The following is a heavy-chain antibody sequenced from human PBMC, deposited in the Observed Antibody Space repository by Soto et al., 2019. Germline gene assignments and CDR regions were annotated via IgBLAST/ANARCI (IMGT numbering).Heavy chain of an antibody. D-gene: IGHD4-17*01. CDR1: GFTFSSYA. CDR2: ISGSGGST. V-gene: IGHV3-23*01. CDR3: AKRTVRWYFDL. J-gene: IGHJ2*01. Sequence: EVQLLESGGGLVQPGGSLRLSCAASGFTFSSYAMNWVRQAPGKGLEWVSVISGSGGSTYYADAVKGRFTISRDNSKNTLYLQMNSLRAEDTAVYYCAKRTVRWYFDLWCRGTLVTVSS.